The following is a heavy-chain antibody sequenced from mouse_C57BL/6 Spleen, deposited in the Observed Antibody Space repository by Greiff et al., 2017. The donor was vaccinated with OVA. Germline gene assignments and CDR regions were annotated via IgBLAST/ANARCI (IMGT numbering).Heavy chain of an antibody. J-gene: IGHJ1*03. CDR3: ARVGNDYWYFDV. V-gene: IGHV1-26*01. Sequence: VQLQQSGPELVKPGASVKISCKASGYTFTDYYMNWVKPSHGKSLEWIGDINPNNGGPSYNQKFKGKATLTVDTSSSTAYMELRSLTYEDSAVYYCARVGNDYWYFDVWGTGTTGTVSS. D-gene: IGHD2-3*01. CDR2: INPNNGGP. CDR1: GYTFTDYY.